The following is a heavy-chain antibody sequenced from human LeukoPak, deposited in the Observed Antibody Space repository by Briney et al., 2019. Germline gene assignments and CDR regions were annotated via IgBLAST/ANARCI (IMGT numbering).Heavy chain of an antibody. CDR2: IYYSGST. V-gene: IGHV4-61*08. D-gene: IGHD6-19*01. CDR1: GGSISSGGYY. J-gene: IGHJ4*02. Sequence: SETLSLTCTVSGGSISSGGYYWSWIRQHPGKGLEWIGYIYYSGSTNYNPSLKSRVTISVDTSKNQFSLKLSSVTAADTAVYYCARGGSGWYPLDYWGQGTLVTVSS. CDR3: ARGGSGWYPLDY.